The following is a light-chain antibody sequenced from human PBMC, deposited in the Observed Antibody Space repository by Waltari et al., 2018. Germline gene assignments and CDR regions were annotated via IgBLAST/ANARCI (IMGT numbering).Light chain of an antibody. CDR2: DAS. Sequence: DIQMTQSPSSLSASVGDRVTITCRASESISSYLNWYQQQPGKAPNLLIYDASSLQGGVPSRFSGSGSGTDFTLTISSLQPEDFATYYCQQSYITPLTFGGGTKVEIK. V-gene: IGKV1-39*01. CDR1: ESISSY. CDR3: QQSYITPLT. J-gene: IGKJ4*01.